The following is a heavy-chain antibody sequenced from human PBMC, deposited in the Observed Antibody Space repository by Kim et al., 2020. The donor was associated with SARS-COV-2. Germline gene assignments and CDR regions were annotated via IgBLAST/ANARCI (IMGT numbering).Heavy chain of an antibody. CDR3: ANNYCSGSSCYSYYYGMDV. J-gene: IGHJ6*02. V-gene: IGHV5-10-1*01. CDR2: IDPSDSYT. D-gene: IGHD2-15*01. Sequence: GESLKISCKGSGYSFTSYWISWVRQMPGKGLEWMGRIDPSDSYTNYSPSFQGHVTISADKYISTSNLQWSSLKASDTAMYYCANNYCSGSSCYSYYYGMDVWGQGTTVTVSS. CDR1: GYSFTSYW.